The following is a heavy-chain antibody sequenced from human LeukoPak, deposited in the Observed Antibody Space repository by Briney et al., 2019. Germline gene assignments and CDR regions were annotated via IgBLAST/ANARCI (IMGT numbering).Heavy chain of an antibody. J-gene: IGHJ4*02. V-gene: IGHV4-30-2*01. CDR2: IYHSGST. Sequence: SETLSLTCTVSGGSISSGGYYWSWIRQPPGKGLEWIGYIYHSGSTYYNPSLKSRVTISVDRSKNQFSLKLSSVTAADTAVYYCAKSNDILTGYYTQDYWGQGTLVTVSS. D-gene: IGHD3-9*01. CDR3: AKSNDILTGYYTQDY. CDR1: GGSISSGGYY.